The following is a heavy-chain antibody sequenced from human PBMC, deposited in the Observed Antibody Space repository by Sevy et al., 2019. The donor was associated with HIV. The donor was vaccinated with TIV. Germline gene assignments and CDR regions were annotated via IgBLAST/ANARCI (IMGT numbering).Heavy chain of an antibody. CDR2: IRPDGSDK. CDR1: GFTFIPYW. V-gene: IGHV3-7*01. Sequence: GGSLRLSCAASGFTFIPYWMTWVRQAPGKGLEWVANIRPDGSDKYYVDSVKGRFTISRDNAKNSLYLQMNSLRADETAMYYCARGVRLDCWGQGALVTVSS. CDR3: ARGVRLDC. D-gene: IGHD6-25*01. J-gene: IGHJ4*02.